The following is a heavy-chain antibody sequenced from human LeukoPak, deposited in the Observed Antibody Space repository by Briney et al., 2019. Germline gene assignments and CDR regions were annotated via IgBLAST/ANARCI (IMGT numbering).Heavy chain of an antibody. V-gene: IGHV3-33*08. CDR1: GFTLSDYG. Sequence: GGPLRLSCEASGFTLSDYGMNWVRQAPGKGLEWVAVIWYDGSNKYYADSVKGRFTISRDNSKNTLYLQMNSLRAEDTAVYYCARAVSEYCGGDCYSLYFDYWGQGTLVTVSS. CDR3: ARAVSEYCGGDCYSLYFDY. CDR2: IWYDGSNK. D-gene: IGHD2-21*02. J-gene: IGHJ4*02.